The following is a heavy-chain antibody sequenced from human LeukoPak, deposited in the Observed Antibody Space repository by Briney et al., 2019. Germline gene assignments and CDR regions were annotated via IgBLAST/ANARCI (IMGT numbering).Heavy chain of an antibody. V-gene: IGHV2-70*04. CDR2: IDWDDDK. J-gene: IGHJ5*02. CDR1: GFSLTTSGVR. Sequence: SGPTLVNPPQTLTLTCTFSGFSLTTSGVRVSWIRQPPGKALEWLARIDWDDDKFYSTSLKTRLTISKDTSKNQVVLTMTNMDPVVTATSYCARMDSSGAPTWLDPWGQGTLVTVSS. D-gene: IGHD1-26*01. CDR3: ARMDSSGAPTWLDP.